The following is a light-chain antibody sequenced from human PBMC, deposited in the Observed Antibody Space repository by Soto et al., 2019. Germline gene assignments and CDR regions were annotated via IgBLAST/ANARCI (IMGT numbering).Light chain of an antibody. CDR2: GAS. V-gene: IGKV3-20*01. Sequence: EIVLTQSPGTLSLSPGERATLSCRASQSVSSSYLAWYQQKPGQAPRLLIHGASSRATGIPGRFSGSGSGTDFTLTISRLEPEDFAVYYCQQYGSAPWTFGQGTKVEIK. CDR1: QSVSSSY. J-gene: IGKJ1*01. CDR3: QQYGSAPWT.